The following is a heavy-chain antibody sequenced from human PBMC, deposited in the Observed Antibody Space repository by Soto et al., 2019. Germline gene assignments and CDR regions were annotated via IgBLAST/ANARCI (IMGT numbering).Heavy chain of an antibody. CDR2: IKSKTDGGTT. V-gene: IGHV3-15*01. CDR3: TTDPYYYDSSGYSRFFDY. J-gene: IGHJ4*02. Sequence: GGSLRLSCAASGFTFSNAWMSWVRQAPGKGLEWVGRIKSKTDGGTTDYAAPVKGRFTISRDDSKNTLYLQMNSLKTEDTAVYYCTTDPYYYDSSGYSRFFDYWGQGTLVTVSS. CDR1: GFTFSNAW. D-gene: IGHD3-22*01.